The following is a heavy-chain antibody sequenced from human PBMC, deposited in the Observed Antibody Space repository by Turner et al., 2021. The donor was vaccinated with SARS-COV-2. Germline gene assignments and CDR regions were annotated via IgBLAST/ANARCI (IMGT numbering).Heavy chain of an antibody. J-gene: IGHJ6*02. Sequence: VRLVASGGGVVKARASVILSSEACGVTFSIAWVNWVRQARGKGLEWGGRIKSKDAGGTADYAAPGRSSITIWRDDSKSMLYLQMDRLKSEDTAVYYCTTDLWCGELLNGKDVWGHGTTVIVSS. CDR3: TTDLWCGELLNGKDV. CDR2: IKSKDAGGTA. V-gene: IGHV3-15*01. D-gene: IGHD3-10*01. CDR1: GVTFSIAW.